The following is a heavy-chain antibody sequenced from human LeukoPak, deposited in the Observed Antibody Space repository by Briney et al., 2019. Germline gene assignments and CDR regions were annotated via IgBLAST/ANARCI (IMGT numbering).Heavy chain of an antibody. Sequence: PSETLSLTCSVSGGSISSGYWNWIRQPPGKGLEWIGYIYYSGSTKYNPSLMSRVTISVDTSKNQFSLRLTSVTAADTAVYYCARGSPLDWYFDLWGRGTLVSVSS. CDR2: IYYSGST. J-gene: IGHJ2*01. V-gene: IGHV4-59*01. CDR3: ARGSPLDWYFDL. CDR1: GGSISSGY.